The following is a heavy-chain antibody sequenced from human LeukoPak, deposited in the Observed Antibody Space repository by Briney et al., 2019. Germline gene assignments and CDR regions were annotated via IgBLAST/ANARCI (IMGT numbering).Heavy chain of an antibody. D-gene: IGHD3-22*01. Sequence: GGSLRLSCAASGFTLNNAWMSWVRQAPGKGLEWLGRIKRETDGGTIDYAAPVKGRFTISRDDSRNTLYLQMDSLKIEDTSVYYCTTDRYYDNSEFQSQHWGQGTLVTVSS. CDR2: IKRETDGGTI. V-gene: IGHV3-15*01. CDR3: TTDRYYDNSEFQSQH. J-gene: IGHJ1*01. CDR1: GFTLNNAW.